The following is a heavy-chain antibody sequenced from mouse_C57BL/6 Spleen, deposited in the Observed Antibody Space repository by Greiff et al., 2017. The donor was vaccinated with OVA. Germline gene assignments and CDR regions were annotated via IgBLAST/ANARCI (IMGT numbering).Heavy chain of an antibody. J-gene: IGHJ3*01. V-gene: IGHV1-69*01. CDR2: IDPSDSYT. D-gene: IGHD1-1*01. CDR1: GYTFTSYW. CDR3: ATPYYYGSSYEGGFAY. Sequence: QVQLQQPGAELVMPGASVKLSCKASGYTFTSYWMHWVKQRPGQGLAWIGEIDPSDSYTNYNQKFKGKSTLTVDKSSSTAYMQLSSLTSEDSAVYYCATPYYYGSSYEGGFAYWGQGTLVTVSA.